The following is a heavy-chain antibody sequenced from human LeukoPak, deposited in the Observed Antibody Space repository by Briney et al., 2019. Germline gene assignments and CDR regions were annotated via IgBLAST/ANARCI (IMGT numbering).Heavy chain of an antibody. CDR1: GGSISSGSYY. V-gene: IGHV4-61*02. CDR2: IYTSGST. J-gene: IGHJ2*01. CDR3: AREYCSSTSCYPNDWYFDL. Sequence: SQTLSLTCTVSGGSISSGSYYWSWIRQPAGKGLEWIGRIYTSGSTNYNPSLKIRVTISVDPSKNQFSLKLSSVTAADTAVYYCAREYCSSTSCYPNDWYFDLWGRGTLVTVSS. D-gene: IGHD2-2*01.